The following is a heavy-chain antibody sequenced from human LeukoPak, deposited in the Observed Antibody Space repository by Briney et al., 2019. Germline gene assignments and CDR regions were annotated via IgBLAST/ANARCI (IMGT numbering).Heavy chain of an antibody. V-gene: IGHV3-15*01. CDR3: AKGGGYCSSASCAATY. CDR1: GFTFSNAW. D-gene: IGHD2-2*01. Sequence: PGGSLRLSCAPSGFTFSNAWMSWVRQAPGKGREWVGRTKSKTDGGTTEYAAPVKGRFTISRDDSKNTLYLQMNSLKAEDTAVYYCAKGGGYCSSASCAATYWGQGTLVTVSS. CDR2: TKSKTDGGTT. J-gene: IGHJ4*02.